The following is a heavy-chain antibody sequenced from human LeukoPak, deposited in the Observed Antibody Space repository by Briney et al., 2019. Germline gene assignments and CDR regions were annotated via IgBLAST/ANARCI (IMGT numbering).Heavy chain of an antibody. Sequence: PSGTLSLTCAVSGGSISSSNWWSWVRQPPGKGLEWIGEIYHSGSTNYNPSLKSRVTISVDKSKNQFSLKLSSVTAADTAVYYCARTALGAMATIRGWYFDLWGRGTLVTVSS. J-gene: IGHJ2*01. CDR2: IYHSGST. D-gene: IGHD5-24*01. V-gene: IGHV4-4*02. CDR3: ARTALGAMATIRGWYFDL. CDR1: GGSISSSNW.